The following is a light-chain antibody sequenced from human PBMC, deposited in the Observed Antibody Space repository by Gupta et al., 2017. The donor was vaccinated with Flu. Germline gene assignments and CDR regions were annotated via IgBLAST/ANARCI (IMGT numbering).Light chain of an antibody. CDR3: QQRSNWFVT. CDR2: DAS. CDR1: QSVSSY. Sequence: IVLTQSPATLSLSPGERATLSCRASQSVSSYLAWYQQKPGQAPRLLIYDASNRATGIPARFSGSGSGTDFTLTISSLEPEDIAVYYCQQRSNWFVTFGRGTKVDIK. V-gene: IGKV3-11*01. J-gene: IGKJ3*01.